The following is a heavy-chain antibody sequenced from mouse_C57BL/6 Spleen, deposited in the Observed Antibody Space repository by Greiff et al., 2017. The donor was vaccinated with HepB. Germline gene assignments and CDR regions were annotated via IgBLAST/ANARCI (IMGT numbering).Heavy chain of an antibody. CDR2: ISDGGSYT. V-gene: IGHV5-4*01. CDR3: ARDYDYDAMDY. Sequence: EVKLMESGGGLVKPGGSLKLSCAASGFTFSSYAMSWVRQTPEKRLEWVATISDGGSYTYYPDNVKGRFTISRDNDKNNLYLQMSHLKSEDTAMYYCARDYDYDAMDYWGQGTSVTVSS. CDR1: GFTFSSYA. J-gene: IGHJ4*01.